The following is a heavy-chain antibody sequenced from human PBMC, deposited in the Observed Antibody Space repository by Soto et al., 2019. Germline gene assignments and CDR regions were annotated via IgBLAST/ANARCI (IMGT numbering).Heavy chain of an antibody. CDR3: ARDRDIVVVVAATPSHYYYYGMDV. D-gene: IGHD2-15*01. V-gene: IGHV1-69*01. CDR1: GGTFSSYA. CDR2: IIPIFGTA. Sequence: QVQLVQSGAEVKKPGSSVKVSCKASGGTFSSYAISWVRQAPGQGLEWMGGIIPIFGTANSAQKFHGRVTITADESTSTAYMELSSLRSEDTAVYYCARDRDIVVVVAATPSHYYYYGMDVWGQGTTVTVSS. J-gene: IGHJ6*02.